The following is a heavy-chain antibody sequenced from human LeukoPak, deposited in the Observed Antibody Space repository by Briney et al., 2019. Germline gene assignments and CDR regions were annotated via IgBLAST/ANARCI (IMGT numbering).Heavy chain of an antibody. J-gene: IGHJ4*02. CDR2: IRNKANSYTT. CDR3: ARRADSSGWYLFDY. CDR1: GFTFRDHY. D-gene: IGHD6-19*01. V-gene: IGHV3-72*01. Sequence: PGGSLRLSXAASGFTFRDHYMDWVRQAPGKGLEWVGRIRNKANSYTTEYAASVKGRFTISRDDSKNSLYLQMNSLKTEDTAVYYCARRADSSGWYLFDYWGQGTLVTVSS.